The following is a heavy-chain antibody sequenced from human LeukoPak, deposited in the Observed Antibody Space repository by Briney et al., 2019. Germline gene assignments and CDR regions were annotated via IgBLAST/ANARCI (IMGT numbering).Heavy chain of an antibody. CDR1: GGSISSGSYY. Sequence: PSETLSLTCTVSGGSISSGSYYWSWIRQPAGKGLEWIGRIDTSGSTNYNPSLKSRVTISVDTSKNQFSLKLSSVTAADTAVYYCARVSYHYDSSGRGAFDIWGQGTMVTVSS. D-gene: IGHD3-22*01. J-gene: IGHJ3*02. CDR2: IDTSGST. V-gene: IGHV4-61*02. CDR3: ARVSYHYDSSGRGAFDI.